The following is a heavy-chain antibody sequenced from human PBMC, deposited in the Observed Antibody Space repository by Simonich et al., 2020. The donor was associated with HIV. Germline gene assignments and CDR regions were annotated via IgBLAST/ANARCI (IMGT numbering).Heavy chain of an antibody. CDR1: GYNFPNYW. CDR2: IYPGDSDT. Sequence: EVQLVQSGAAVKKPGESLKISCKGSGYNFPNYWIGWVRQMPGKGLEWMGIIYPGDSDTTHSPSFQGQVTSSADKSISTAYLQWSSLKASDTAMYYCVRRMAGTDAFDIWGQGTMVTVSS. V-gene: IGHV5-51*03. CDR3: VRRMAGTDAFDI. D-gene: IGHD6-19*01. J-gene: IGHJ3*02.